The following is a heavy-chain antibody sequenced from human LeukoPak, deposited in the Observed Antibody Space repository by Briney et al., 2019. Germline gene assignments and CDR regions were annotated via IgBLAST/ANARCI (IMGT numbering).Heavy chain of an antibody. V-gene: IGHV3-53*01. Sequence: PGGSLRLSCAASGFTVSSNYMSWVRQAPGKGLEWVSVIYSGGTTNYADSVKGRFTISRDNSENTLFLQMNSLRAEDTAVYYCARGGYSSSWYHFDYWGQGTLVTVSS. CDR1: GFTVSSNY. J-gene: IGHJ4*02. D-gene: IGHD6-13*01. CDR3: ARGGYSSSWYHFDY. CDR2: IYSGGTT.